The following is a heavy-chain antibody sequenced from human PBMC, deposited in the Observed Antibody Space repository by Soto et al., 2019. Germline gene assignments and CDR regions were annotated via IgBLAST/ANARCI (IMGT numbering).Heavy chain of an antibody. J-gene: IGHJ6*02. CDR3: AIRAGHDYYYGMDV. D-gene: IGHD5-12*01. Sequence: QVQLMQSGAEVKKPGASVKVSCKASGYTFTSYDINWVRQATGQGLEWMGWLNPNSGNRGFAQNFQGRVTMSSDTSISTAYMDLSSLRSEDTAVYYCAIRAGHDYYYGMDVWGQGTTVTVS. CDR1: GYTFTSYD. CDR2: LNPNSGNR. V-gene: IGHV1-8*01.